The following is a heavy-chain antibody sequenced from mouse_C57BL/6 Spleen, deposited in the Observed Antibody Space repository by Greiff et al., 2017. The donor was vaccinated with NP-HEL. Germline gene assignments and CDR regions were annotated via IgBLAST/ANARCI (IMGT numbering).Heavy chain of an antibody. CDR3: ARGYYGSSYAFDY. D-gene: IGHD1-1*01. CDR1: GFTFSDYG. J-gene: IGHJ2*01. Sequence: DVMLVESGGGLVKPGGSLKLSCAASGFTFSDYGMHWVRQAPEKGLEWVAYISSGSSTIYYADTVKGRFTISRDNAKNTLFLQMTSLRSEDTAMYYCARGYYGSSYAFDYWGQGTTLTVSS. V-gene: IGHV5-17*01. CDR2: ISSGSSTI.